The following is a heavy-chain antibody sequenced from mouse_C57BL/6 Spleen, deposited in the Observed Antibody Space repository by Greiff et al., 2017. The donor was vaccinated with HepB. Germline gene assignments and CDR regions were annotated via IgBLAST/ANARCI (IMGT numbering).Heavy chain of an antibody. CDR2: ISYSGST. J-gene: IGHJ1*03. V-gene: IGHV3-8*01. D-gene: IGHD2-1*01. CDR1: GYSITSDY. CDR3: ARSGIYYGNFYWYFDV. Sequence: EVKLMESGPGLAKPSQTLSLTCSVTGYSITSDYWNWIRKFPGNKLEYMGYISYSGSTYYNPSLKSRISITRYTSKNQYYLQLNSVTTEDTATYYCARSGIYYGNFYWYFDVWGTGTTVTVSS.